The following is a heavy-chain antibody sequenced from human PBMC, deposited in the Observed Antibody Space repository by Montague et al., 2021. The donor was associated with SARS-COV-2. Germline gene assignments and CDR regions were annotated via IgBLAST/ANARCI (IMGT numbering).Heavy chain of an antibody. CDR3: ARQPPYQTGALDI. J-gene: IGHJ3*02. CDR1: GESISNSHYY. D-gene: IGHD2-2*01. V-gene: IGHV4-39*01. Sequence: TLSLTCTVSGESISNSHYYCAWIRQPPGKGLEWIGSIYFNGHPYYNPSLKNRASISLDTSKNQYYLKLHSVAAADTAVYYCARQPPYQTGALDIWGQGTMVTVSS. CDR2: IYFNGHP.